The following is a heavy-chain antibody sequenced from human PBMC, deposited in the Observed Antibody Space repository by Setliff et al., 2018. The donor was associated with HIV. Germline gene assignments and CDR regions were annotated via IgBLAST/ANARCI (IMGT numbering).Heavy chain of an antibody. CDR1: GYTFTSYW. V-gene: IGHV5-51*01. CDR2: IYPGDSDT. D-gene: IGHD3-22*01. CDR3: ARGPIDFYDRVYFDC. Sequence: RGESLKISCKVSGYTFTSYWIGWVRQKPGKGLEWMGIIYPGDSDTRYSPSFQGQVTISADKSINTAYLQWSSLKASDTAMYYCARGPIDFYDRVYFDCWGQGSLVTVSS. J-gene: IGHJ4*02.